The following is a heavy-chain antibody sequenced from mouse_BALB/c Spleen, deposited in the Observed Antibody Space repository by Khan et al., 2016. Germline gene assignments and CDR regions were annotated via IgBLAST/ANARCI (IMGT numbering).Heavy chain of an antibody. CDR3: ARRVRLYFDV. CDR1: GYNFTDYS. V-gene: IGHV9-2-1*01. CDR2: KNTETGEP. Sequence: QIQLVQSGPELKKPGETVKISCKASGYNFTDYSMHWVKQAPGKGLKWMGWKNTETGEPTYADDFKGRFAFSLETSASTAYLQINNLKNEDTATDFCARRVRLYFDVWGSGTTVTVSS. J-gene: IGHJ1*01. D-gene: IGHD1-1*01.